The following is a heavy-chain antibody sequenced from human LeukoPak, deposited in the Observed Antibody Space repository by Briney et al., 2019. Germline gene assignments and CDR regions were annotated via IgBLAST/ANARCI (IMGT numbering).Heavy chain of an antibody. Sequence: GASVKVSCKASGYTFTEYYMHGVRQAPGQGLEWMGWINPNSGGANYAEKFQGRVTMTRDTSISTAYMELSRLRYDDTALYYCARGQSLNDYWGQGTLVTVSS. CDR2: INPNSGGA. CDR1: GYTFTEYY. J-gene: IGHJ4*02. CDR3: ARGQSLNDY. V-gene: IGHV1-2*02.